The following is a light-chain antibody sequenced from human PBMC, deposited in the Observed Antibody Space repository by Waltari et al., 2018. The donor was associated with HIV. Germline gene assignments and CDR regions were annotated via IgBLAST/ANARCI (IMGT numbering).Light chain of an antibody. V-gene: IGKV3-20*01. CDR3: QQYGSSPYT. Sequence: EIVLTQSPRTLSLSHGERATLSCRASQSVSSSYLAWYQQKPGQAPRLLIYGASSRATGIPDRFSGSGSGTDFTLTISRLEPEDSAVYYCQQYGSSPYTFGQGTKLEIK. CDR1: QSVSSSY. J-gene: IGKJ2*01. CDR2: GAS.